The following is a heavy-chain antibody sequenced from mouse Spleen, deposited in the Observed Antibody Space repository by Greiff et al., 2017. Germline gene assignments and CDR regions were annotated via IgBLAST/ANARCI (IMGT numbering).Heavy chain of an antibody. Sequence: VQLKESGGGLVKPGGSLKLSCAASGFTFSSYAMSWVRQTPEKRLEWVATISDGGSYTYYPDNVKGRFTISRDNAKNNLYLQMSHLKSEDTAMYYCARDGGNWDVLGYWGQGTTLTVSS. CDR1: GFTFSSYA. CDR2: ISDGGSYT. D-gene: IGHD4-1*01. V-gene: IGHV5-4*01. CDR3: ARDGGNWDVLGY. J-gene: IGHJ2*01.